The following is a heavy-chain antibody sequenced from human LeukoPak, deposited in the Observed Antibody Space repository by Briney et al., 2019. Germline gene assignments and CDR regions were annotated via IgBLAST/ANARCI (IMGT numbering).Heavy chain of an antibody. CDR2: ISAYNGNT. J-gene: IGHJ4*02. D-gene: IGHD6-13*01. Sequence: ASVKVSCKASGYTFTSYGISWVRQAPGQGLDWMGWISAYNGNTNYAQKLQGRVTMTTDTSTSTAYMELRSLRSDDTAVYYCARDHFSSSWSSYYFDYWGQGTLVTVSS. CDR1: GYTFTSYG. V-gene: IGHV1-18*01. CDR3: ARDHFSSSWSSYYFDY.